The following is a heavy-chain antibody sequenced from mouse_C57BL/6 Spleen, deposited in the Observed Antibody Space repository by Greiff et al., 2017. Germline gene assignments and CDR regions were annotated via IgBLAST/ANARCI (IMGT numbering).Heavy chain of an antibody. CDR3: AIYGNDSWFAY. J-gene: IGHJ3*01. CDR2: IYPGSGST. Sequence: QVQLQQPGAELVKPGASVKMSCKASGYTFTSYWITWVKQRPGQGLEWIGDIYPGSGSTNYNEKFKSKATLTVATSSSTAYMQLSSLTSEDSAVYYCAIYGNDSWFAYWGQGTLVTVSA. V-gene: IGHV1-55*01. D-gene: IGHD2-2*01. CDR1: GYTFTSYW.